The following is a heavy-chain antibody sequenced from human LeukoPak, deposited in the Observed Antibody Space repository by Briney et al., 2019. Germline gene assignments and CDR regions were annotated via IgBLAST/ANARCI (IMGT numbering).Heavy chain of an antibody. J-gene: IGHJ6*02. CDR2: INPNSGGT. D-gene: IGHD3-3*01. CDR3: ARLLLEWLAVAGPAPYYCYGMDV. CDR1: GYTFTGYY. V-gene: IGHV1-2*02. Sequence: ASVKVSCKASGYTFTGYYMHWVRQAPGQGLEWMGWINPNSGGTNYAQKFQGRVTMTRDTSISTAYMELSRLRSDDTAVYYCARLLLEWLAVAGPAPYYCYGMDVWGQGTTVTVSS.